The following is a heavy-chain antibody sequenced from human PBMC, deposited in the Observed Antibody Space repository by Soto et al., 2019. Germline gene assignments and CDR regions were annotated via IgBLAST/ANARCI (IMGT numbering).Heavy chain of an antibody. CDR2: IYYSGST. CDR3: ARGQTPYYFDY. Sequence: PSETLSLTCTVSGGSISSYYWSWIRQPPGKGLEWIGYIYYSGSTNYNPSLKSRVTISVDTSKNQCSLKLSSVTAADMAVYYCARGQTPYYFDYWGPGSLVTVSS. CDR1: GGSISSYY. J-gene: IGHJ4*02. V-gene: IGHV4-59*01.